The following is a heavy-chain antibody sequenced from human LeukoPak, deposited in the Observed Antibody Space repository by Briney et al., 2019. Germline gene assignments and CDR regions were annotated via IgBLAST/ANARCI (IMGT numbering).Heavy chain of an antibody. V-gene: IGHV5-51*01. CDR2: IHPNDGSS. Sequence: GESLKISCKAFGYSFASYWIGWVRQMSGKGLEWMAIIHPNDGSSIYSPSFEGQVTISADKSINTAYLEWSTLKASDTAIYYCARHNNWAFDYWDRGTLLTVSS. CDR3: ARHNNWAFDY. J-gene: IGHJ4*02. D-gene: IGHD2/OR15-2a*01. CDR1: GYSFASYW.